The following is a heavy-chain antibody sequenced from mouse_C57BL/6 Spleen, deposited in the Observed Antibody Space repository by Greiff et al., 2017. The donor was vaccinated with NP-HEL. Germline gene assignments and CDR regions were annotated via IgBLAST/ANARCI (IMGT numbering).Heavy chain of an antibody. J-gene: IGHJ2*01. CDR1: GYTFTNYW. Sequence: QVQLQQSGAELVRPGPSVKMSCKASGYTFTNYWIGWAKQRPGHGLEWIGDIYPGGGYTNYNEKFKGKATLTADESSSTAYMQFSSLTSEDSAIYYCARSGDDYDGFDYWGQGTTLTVSS. D-gene: IGHD2-4*01. CDR3: ARSGDDYDGFDY. V-gene: IGHV1-63*01. CDR2: IYPGGGYT.